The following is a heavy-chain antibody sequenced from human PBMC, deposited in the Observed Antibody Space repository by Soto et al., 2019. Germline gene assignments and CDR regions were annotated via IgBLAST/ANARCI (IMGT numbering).Heavy chain of an antibody. V-gene: IGHV3-21*01. D-gene: IGHD6-19*01. CDR1: GFTFSSYS. CDR3: ARDVLIAVAGTGLDY. CDR2: ISSSSSYI. J-gene: IGHJ4*02. Sequence: GGSLRLSCAASGFTFSSYSMNWVRQAPGKGLEWVSSISSSSSYIYYADSVKGRFTISRDNAKNSLYLQMNSLRAEDTAVYYCARDVLIAVAGTGLDYWGQGTLVTVSS.